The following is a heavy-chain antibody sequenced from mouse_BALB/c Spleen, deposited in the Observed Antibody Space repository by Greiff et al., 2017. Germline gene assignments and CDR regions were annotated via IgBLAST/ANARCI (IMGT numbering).Heavy chain of an antibody. D-gene: IGHD2-14*01. Sequence: EVKLVESGGGLVQPGGSRKLSCAASGFTFSSFGMHWVRQAPEKGLEWVAYISSGSSTIYYADTVKGRFTISRDNPKNTLFLQMTSLRSEDTAMYYCARQAYYRPYYAMDDWGQGTSVTVSS. CDR3: ARQAYYRPYYAMDD. CDR2: ISSGSSTI. CDR1: GFTFSSFG. V-gene: IGHV5-17*02. J-gene: IGHJ4*01.